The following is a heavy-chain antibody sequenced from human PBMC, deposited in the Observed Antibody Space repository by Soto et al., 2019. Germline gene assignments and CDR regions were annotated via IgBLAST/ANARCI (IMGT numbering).Heavy chain of an antibody. CDR3: ASRDGYTDAFDI. J-gene: IGHJ3*02. D-gene: IGHD5-12*01. CDR2: IYYSGST. Sequence: QPPGKGLEWIGYIYYSGSTNYNPSLKSRVTISVDTSKNQFSLKLSSVTAADTAVYYCASRDGYTDAFDIWGQGTMVT. V-gene: IGHV4-59*01.